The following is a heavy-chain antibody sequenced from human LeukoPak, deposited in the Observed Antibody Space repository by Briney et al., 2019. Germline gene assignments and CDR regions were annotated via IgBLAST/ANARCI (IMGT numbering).Heavy chain of an antibody. J-gene: IGHJ4*02. CDR3: ANNWNYDY. D-gene: IGHD1-7*01. V-gene: IGHV3-66*01. CDR2: IYSGGNT. CDR1: GFTVSSDY. Sequence: AGGSLRLSCAASGFTVSSDYMSGVRQAPGKGLEWVSVIYSGGNTYYADSVKGRFTISRDNSKNTLYLQMNSLRAEHTAVYYCANNWNYDYWGQGTLVTVSS.